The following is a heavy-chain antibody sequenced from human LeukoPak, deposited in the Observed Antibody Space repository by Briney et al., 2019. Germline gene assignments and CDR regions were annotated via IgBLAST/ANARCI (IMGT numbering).Heavy chain of an antibody. CDR1: GGTFSSYA. CDR2: IIPIFGAA. J-gene: IGHJ4*02. V-gene: IGHV1-69*13. Sequence: GASVKVSCKASGGTFSSYAISRVRQAPGQGLEWMGGIIPIFGAANYAQKFQGRVTITADESTSTAYMELSSLRSEDTAVYYCAREVGGDFWSGYDYWGQGTLVTVSS. D-gene: IGHD3-3*01. CDR3: AREVGGDFWSGYDY.